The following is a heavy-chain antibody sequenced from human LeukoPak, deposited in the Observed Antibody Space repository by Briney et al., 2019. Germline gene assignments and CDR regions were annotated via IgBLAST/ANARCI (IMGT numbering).Heavy chain of an antibody. J-gene: IGHJ4*02. CDR1: GGTFSSYA. Sequence: ASVKVSCKASGGTFSSYAISWVRQAPAQGLEWMGGIIPIFGTANYAQKFQGRVTMTEDTSTDTAYMELSSLRSEDTAVYYCATPPSLEWPYFDYWGQGTLVTVSS. CDR3: ATPPSLEWPYFDY. D-gene: IGHD3-3*01. CDR2: IIPIFGTA. V-gene: IGHV1-69*06.